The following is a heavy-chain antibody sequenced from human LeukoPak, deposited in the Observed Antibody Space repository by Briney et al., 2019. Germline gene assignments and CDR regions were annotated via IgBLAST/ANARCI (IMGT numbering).Heavy chain of an antibody. CDR1: GVSISSYY. Sequence: KPSETLSLTCTVSGVSISSYYWSWIRQPPGKGLEWVGYIHYTGSTSYNPSLKSRVPMSVDTSKNQFSLKLSSVPAADTAVYYCARVEEGYGSGRRENYYYYYMDVWGKGTTVTISS. V-gene: IGHV4-59*01. J-gene: IGHJ6*03. CDR2: IHYTGST. D-gene: IGHD3-10*01. CDR3: ARVEEGYGSGRRENYYYYYMDV.